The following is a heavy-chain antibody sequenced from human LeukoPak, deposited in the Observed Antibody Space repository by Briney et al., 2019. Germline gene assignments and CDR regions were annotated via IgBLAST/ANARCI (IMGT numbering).Heavy chain of an antibody. CDR3: ARDPVRRYCSSTSCYLGVWFDP. CDR1: GFTFDDYG. Sequence: GGSLRLSCAASGFTFDDYGMNWVRQAPGKGLEWVSAISGSSDYIYYADSVKGRFTISRDNAKNSLFLQMNSLRAEDTAVYYCARDPVRRYCSSTSCYLGVWFDPWGQGTLVTVSS. CDR2: ISGSSDYI. V-gene: IGHV3-21*01. D-gene: IGHD2-2*01. J-gene: IGHJ5*02.